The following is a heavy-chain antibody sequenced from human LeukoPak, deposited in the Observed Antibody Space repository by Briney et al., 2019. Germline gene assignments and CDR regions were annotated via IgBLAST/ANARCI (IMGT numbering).Heavy chain of an antibody. J-gene: IGHJ4*02. CDR2: IWSDGSKK. Sequence: PGGSLRLSCAASGFTFSTYGMHWVRQAPGKGLEWVAVIWSDGSKKYYADSVKGRFTTSRDSSKTTLYLQMNSLRADDTAVYYCARSYYYDSSGYYPLGYWGQGTLVTVSS. CDR1: GFTFSTYG. V-gene: IGHV3-33*01. CDR3: ARSYYYDSSGYYPLGY. D-gene: IGHD3-22*01.